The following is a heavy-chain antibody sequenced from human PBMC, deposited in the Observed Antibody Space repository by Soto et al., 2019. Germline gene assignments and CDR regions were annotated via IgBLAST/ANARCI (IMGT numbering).Heavy chain of an antibody. CDR1: GFTFSNYG. Sequence: HPGGSLRLSCAASGFTFSNYGMHWVRQAPGKGLEWVAVVSFDGNNQYYADSVKGRFTISRDNSKNTLYLQMNSPRVEDTAVYYCATTPLATNDYHGMDVWGLGTTVTVSS. J-gene: IGHJ6*02. CDR3: ATTPLATNDYHGMDV. V-gene: IGHV3-30*03. CDR2: VSFDGNNQ. D-gene: IGHD6-13*01.